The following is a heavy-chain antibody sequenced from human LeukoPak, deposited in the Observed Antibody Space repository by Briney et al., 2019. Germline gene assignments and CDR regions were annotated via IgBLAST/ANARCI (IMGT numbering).Heavy chain of an antibody. CDR3: AKDVFGDYGGLDY. V-gene: IGHV3-23*01. CDR1: GFTFSTYA. CDR2: IRGSDGST. D-gene: IGHD4-23*01. J-gene: IGHJ4*02. Sequence: GESLRLSCAASGFTFSTYALSWVRQAPGKGLEWVSSIRGSDGSTYYADSVKGRFAISRDNSKDTLYLQMNSLRAEDTAVYYCAKDVFGDYGGLDYWGQGTLVTVSS.